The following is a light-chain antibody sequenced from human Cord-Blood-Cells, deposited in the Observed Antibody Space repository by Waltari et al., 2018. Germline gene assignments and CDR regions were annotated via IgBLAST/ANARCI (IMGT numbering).Light chain of an antibody. J-gene: IGLJ3*02. CDR2: KDS. Sequence: SYELTQPPSVSVSLGQMDRITCSGEALPKKYAYWYQQKPGQFPVLVIYKDSERPSGIPERFSGSSSGTIVTLTISGVQAEDEADYYCLSADSSGTYPVFGGGTKLTVL. CDR1: ALPKKY. V-gene: IGLV3-16*01. CDR3: LSADSSGTYPV.